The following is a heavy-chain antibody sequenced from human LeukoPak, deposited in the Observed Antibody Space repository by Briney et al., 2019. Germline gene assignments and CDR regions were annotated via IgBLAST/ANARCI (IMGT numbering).Heavy chain of an antibody. D-gene: IGHD2-8*01. J-gene: IGHJ4*02. V-gene: IGHV3-23*01. CDR2: ISGSGGST. CDR3: AKDYYQPLLMLYGEGLNFFDY. CDR1: GFTFSSYA. Sequence: GGSLRLSCAASGFTFSSYAMSWVRQAPGKGLEWVSAISGSGGSTYYADSVKGRFTISRDNSKNTLYLQMNSLRAEDTAVYYCAKDYYQPLLMLYGEGLNFFDYWGQGTLVTVSS.